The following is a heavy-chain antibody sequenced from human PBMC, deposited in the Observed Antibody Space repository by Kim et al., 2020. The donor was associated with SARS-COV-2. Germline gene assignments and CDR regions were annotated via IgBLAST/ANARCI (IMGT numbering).Heavy chain of an antibody. D-gene: IGHD3-3*01. CDR1: GFTFSSYA. CDR2: ISYDGSNK. CDR3: ARDSQNYDFWRGVQDF. Sequence: GGSLRLSCAASGFTFSSYAMHWVRQAPGKGLEWVAVISYDGSNKYYADSVKGRFTISRDNSKNTLYLQMNSLRAEDTAVYYCARDSQNYDFWRGVQDFWGQGTLVTVSS. V-gene: IGHV3-30-3*01. J-gene: IGHJ4*02.